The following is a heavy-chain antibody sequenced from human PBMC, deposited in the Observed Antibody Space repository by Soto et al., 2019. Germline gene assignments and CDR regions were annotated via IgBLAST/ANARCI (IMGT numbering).Heavy chain of an antibody. V-gene: IGHV3-23*01. CDR1: GFTFSSYV. Sequence: ESGGGLVQPGGSLRLSCAASGFTFSSYVMSWVRQAPGKGLEWVSTITSGGTTYYAESLKGQFTISRDNSKNTLYLEMNSLRAEDTAVYYCAKRSGVGEPYFDNWGQGTLVTVSS. CDR3: AKRSGVGEPYFDN. J-gene: IGHJ4*02. D-gene: IGHD1-26*01. CDR2: ITSGGTT.